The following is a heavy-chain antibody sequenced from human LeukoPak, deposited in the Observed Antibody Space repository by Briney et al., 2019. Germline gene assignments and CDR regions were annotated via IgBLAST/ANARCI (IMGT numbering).Heavy chain of an antibody. V-gene: IGHV1-2*02. CDR2: INPNDGDT. CDR1: GYTFTDYY. Sequence: GASVKVSCKASGYTFTDYYMHWVREAPGQGFEWMGWINPNDGDTNDAQKFQGRGTMTRDTSISTAHMEVSRLRSDDTAVYYCARANFRYCSSSTCLFDYWGQGTLVTVSS. CDR3: ARANFRYCSSSTCLFDY. J-gene: IGHJ4*02. D-gene: IGHD2-2*01.